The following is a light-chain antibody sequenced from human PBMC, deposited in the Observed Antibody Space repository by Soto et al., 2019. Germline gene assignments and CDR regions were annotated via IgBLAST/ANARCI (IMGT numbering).Light chain of an antibody. CDR2: DTS. V-gene: IGKV3D-20*02. CDR1: QSLTNSF. Sequence: EFVLTQSPGTLSLSPGERATLSCRASQSLTNSFIAWYQQRPGQAPRLLIYDTSSRASGIPDRFSGSGSGTDFTLTISSLEPEDSAVYYCQQRSNSPPWITFGQGTRLEI. CDR3: QQRSNSPPWIT. J-gene: IGKJ5*01.